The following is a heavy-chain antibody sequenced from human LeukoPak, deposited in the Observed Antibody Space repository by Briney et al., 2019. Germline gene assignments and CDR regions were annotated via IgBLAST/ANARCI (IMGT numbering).Heavy chain of an antibody. V-gene: IGHV3-7*04. Sequence: GASLRLSCAASGLTFSYYWMSWVRQAPGKGLEWVASIKQDGSEKYYVDSVKGRFTISRDNAKDSLYLQMNSLRAEDTAVYYCARDSIAPLTNDAFDIWGQGTMVTVPS. J-gene: IGHJ3*02. CDR2: IKQDGSEK. CDR1: GLTFSYYW. D-gene: IGHD2-8*01. CDR3: ARDSIAPLTNDAFDI.